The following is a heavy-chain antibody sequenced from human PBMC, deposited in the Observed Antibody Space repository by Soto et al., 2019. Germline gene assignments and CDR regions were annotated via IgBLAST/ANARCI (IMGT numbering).Heavy chain of an antibody. V-gene: IGHV4-59*08. D-gene: IGHD4-17*01. J-gene: IGHJ5*02. Sequence: PSETLSLTCTVSGGSIRSYCWTWIRQPPGEGLEWIGCICNSGTTNYNPSLKSRVAISIDAHKNQFSLQLSSATAADTAVYYCARQMESDYGDHVGWFDPWGQGTQVTVSS. CDR1: GGSIRSYC. CDR3: ARQMESDYGDHVGWFDP. CDR2: ICNSGTT.